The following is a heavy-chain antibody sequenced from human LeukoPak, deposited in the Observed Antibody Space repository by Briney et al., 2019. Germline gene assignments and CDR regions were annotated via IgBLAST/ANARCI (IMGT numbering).Heavy chain of an antibody. Sequence: PGGSLKLSCVVSGFPFTNNPMNWVRQAPGKGLEWVSYISNDITTTYYAESVKGRFTISRDNAKNSLYLQMISLRVEDTAVYYCARDGGNSYEIDYWGQGILVTVSS. V-gene: IGHV3-48*01. D-gene: IGHD5-18*01. CDR3: ARDGGNSYEIDY. J-gene: IGHJ4*02. CDR1: GFPFTNNP. CDR2: ISNDITTT.